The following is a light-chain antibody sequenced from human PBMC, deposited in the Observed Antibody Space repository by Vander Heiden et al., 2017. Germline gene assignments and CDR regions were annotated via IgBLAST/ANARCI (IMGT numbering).Light chain of an antibody. J-gene: IGLJ2*01. Sequence: QSVLTQPPSVSGAPGQRVTISCTGSSSNIGAGYDVHWYQQLPGTAPKLLIYGNSNRPSGVPDRFSGSKSGTSASLAITGLQASDYPAYSSHSYTHPLILSPLFFAGTPLPVL. CDR3: HSYTHPLILSPL. CDR1: SSNIGAGYD. CDR2: GNS. V-gene: IGLV1-40*01.